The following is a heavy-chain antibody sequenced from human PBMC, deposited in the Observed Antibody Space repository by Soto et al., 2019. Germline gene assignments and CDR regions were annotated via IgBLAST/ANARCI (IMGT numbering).Heavy chain of an antibody. J-gene: IGHJ4*02. V-gene: IGHV3-23*01. CDR1: GVTFSNYA. Sequence: EVQLLESGGGLVQPGGSLRLSCAASGVTFSNYAMTWVRQAPGKGVEWVSVITGSGGGTYFVDSVKGRFTISRDNSRNTVYLQLNSLRADDTAVYYCANRTLAAAGFDYWGQGALVTVSS. D-gene: IGHD6-13*01. CDR2: ITGSGGGT. CDR3: ANRTLAAAGFDY.